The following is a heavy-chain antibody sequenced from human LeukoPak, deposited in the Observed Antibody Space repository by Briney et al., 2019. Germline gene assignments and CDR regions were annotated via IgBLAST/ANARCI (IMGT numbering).Heavy chain of an antibody. Sequence: SETLSLTCTVSGGSVSSGVYYWSWIRQLPGKGLEWIGYIYYSGTTYCNPSLKSRVTISIDTSKNQFSLRLTSVTAADTAVYYCARDLTSWGQGTLVTVSS. CDR1: GGSVSSGVYY. V-gene: IGHV4-31*03. D-gene: IGHD3-9*01. J-gene: IGHJ5*02. CDR3: ARDLTS. CDR2: IYYSGTT.